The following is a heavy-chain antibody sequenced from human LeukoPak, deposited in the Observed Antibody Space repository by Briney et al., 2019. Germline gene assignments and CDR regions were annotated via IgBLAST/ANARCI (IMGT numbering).Heavy chain of an antibody. CDR2: ISGAGGST. V-gene: IGHV3-23*01. Sequence: PGGSLRLSCEASGFAFSSSAMHWIRQAPGKGLEWVSTISGAGGSTWYRDSVRGRFTISRDNSKNSLSLQMSSLRADDTAIYYCAKDDTSSWYDYFFDHWGQGTLDTVSS. J-gene: IGHJ4*02. CDR3: AKDDTSSWYDYFFDH. D-gene: IGHD6-13*01. CDR1: GFAFSSSA.